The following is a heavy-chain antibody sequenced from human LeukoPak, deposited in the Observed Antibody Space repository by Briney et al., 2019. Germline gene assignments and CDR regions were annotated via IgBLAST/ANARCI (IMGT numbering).Heavy chain of an antibody. D-gene: IGHD3-22*01. CDR3: ARDGVGNYDSSGYYHFDY. Sequence: GGSLRLSCAASGFTFSSYSMNWVRQAPGKGLEWVSSISSSRSYIYYADSVEGRFTISRDNAKNSLYLQMNSLRAEDTAVYYCARDGVGNYDSSGYYHFDYWGQGTLVTVSS. V-gene: IGHV3-21*01. CDR1: GFTFSSYS. CDR2: ISSSRSYI. J-gene: IGHJ4*02.